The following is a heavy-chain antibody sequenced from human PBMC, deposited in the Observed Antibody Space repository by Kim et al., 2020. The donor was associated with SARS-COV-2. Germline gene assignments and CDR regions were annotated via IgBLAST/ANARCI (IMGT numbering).Heavy chain of an antibody. CDR2: ST. V-gene: IGHV4-39*01. CDR3: ARHFIRFDP. J-gene: IGHJ5*02. Sequence: STPYTPSPENRVTITVDTSKNQFSLRLSSVTAADTAVYYCARHFIRFDPWGQGTLVTVSS.